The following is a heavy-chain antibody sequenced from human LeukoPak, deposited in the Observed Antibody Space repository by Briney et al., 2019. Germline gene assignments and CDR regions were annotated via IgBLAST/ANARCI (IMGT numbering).Heavy chain of an antibody. CDR3: AKGYYGSGSYYRDAFDI. Sequence: GGSLRLSCAASGFTFSSYAMSWVRQAPGKGLEGVSAISGSGGSTYYADSVKGGFTISRDNSKNTLYLQMNSLRAEDTAVYYCAKGYYGSGSYYRDAFDIWGQGTMVTVSS. CDR2: ISGSGGST. J-gene: IGHJ3*02. D-gene: IGHD3-10*01. V-gene: IGHV3-23*01. CDR1: GFTFSSYA.